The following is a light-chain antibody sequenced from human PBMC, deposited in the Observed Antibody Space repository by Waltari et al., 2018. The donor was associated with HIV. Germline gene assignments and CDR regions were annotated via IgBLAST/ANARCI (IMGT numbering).Light chain of an antibody. J-gene: IGLJ1*01. CDR3: YSYAGSYTSV. CDR2: DVN. V-gene: IGLV2-11*01. Sequence: QSALTPPRSVSGSPRPPVPIPCTGTSSDVGGYNYVSWYQHHPGKAPKLMIYDVNKRPSGVPDRFAGSKSGNTASLTISGHQTEDEADYYCYSYAGSYTSVFGTGTTVTVL. CDR1: SSDVGGYNY.